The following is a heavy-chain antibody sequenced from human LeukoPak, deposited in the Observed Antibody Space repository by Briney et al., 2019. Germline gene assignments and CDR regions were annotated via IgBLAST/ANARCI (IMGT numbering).Heavy chain of an antibody. Sequence: TGGSLRLSCAASGFTFSSCAMSWVRQAPGKGLEWVSAISGSGGSTYYADSVKGRFTISRDNSKNTLYLQMNSLRAEDTAVYYCAKGRYCSSTSCYTSWNDAYYYYMDVWGKGTTVTVSS. CDR3: AKGRYCSSTSCYTSWNDAYYYYMDV. CDR2: ISGSGGST. J-gene: IGHJ6*03. CDR1: GFTFSSCA. V-gene: IGHV3-23*01. D-gene: IGHD2-2*02.